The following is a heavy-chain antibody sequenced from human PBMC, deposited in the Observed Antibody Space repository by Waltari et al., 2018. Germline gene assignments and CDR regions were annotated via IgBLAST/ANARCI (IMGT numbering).Heavy chain of an antibody. CDR3: VRDEPGDGLDY. J-gene: IGHJ4*02. CDR1: GFTFSRYW. V-gene: IGHV3-74*03. CDR2: IESDESRT. D-gene: IGHD7-27*01. Sequence: EVQLVESGGALVQPGGARRRSCATPGFTFSRYWMHWVRQAPGKGLMWVSHIESDESRTTYADSVKGRFTISRDNAKNTVYLQMNILRDEDTAVYYCVRDEPGDGLDYWGQGTLVTVSS.